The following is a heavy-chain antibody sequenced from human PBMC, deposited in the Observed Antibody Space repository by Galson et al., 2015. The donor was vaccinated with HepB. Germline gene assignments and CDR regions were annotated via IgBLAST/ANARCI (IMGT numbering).Heavy chain of an antibody. CDR3: ARGNSERLVFVDY. CDR2: IIPILGIA. D-gene: IGHD3-10*01. Sequence: SVKVSCKASGGTFRTYAISWVRQAPGQGLEWMGKIIPILGIANYAQKFQGRVTTTADKSTSTAYMELSSLRSGDTAVYYCARGNSERLVFVDYWGQGTLVTVPS. V-gene: IGHV1-69*04. CDR1: GGTFRTYA. J-gene: IGHJ4*02.